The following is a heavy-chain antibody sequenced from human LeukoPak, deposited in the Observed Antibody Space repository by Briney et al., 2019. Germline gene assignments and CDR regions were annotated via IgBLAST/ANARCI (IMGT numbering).Heavy chain of an antibody. CDR2: ISAYNGNT. CDR3: ARMGDDYVWGSYRRYFDY. V-gene: IGHV1-18*01. Sequence: ASVKVSCKASGYTFTSYGISWVRQAPGQGLEWMGWISAYNGNTNYAQKLQGRVTMTTDTSTSTAYMELRSLRSDDTGVYYCARMGDDYVWGSYRRYFDYWGQGTLVTVSS. D-gene: IGHD3-16*02. CDR1: GYTFTSYG. J-gene: IGHJ4*02.